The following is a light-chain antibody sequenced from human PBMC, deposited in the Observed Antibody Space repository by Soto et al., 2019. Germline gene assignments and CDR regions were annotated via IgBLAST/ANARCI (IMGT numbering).Light chain of an antibody. CDR1: QSVSSN. J-gene: IGKJ4*01. CDR2: GAS. CDR3: QQYNNWLALT. V-gene: IGKV3-15*01. Sequence: EIVMTQSPATLSVSPGERATLSCRASQSVSSNLAWYQQKPGQAPRLLIYGASTRATGIPARFSGRGSGTEFTLTISSLQSEDFAVYYCQQYNNWLALTFGGGTKVDIK.